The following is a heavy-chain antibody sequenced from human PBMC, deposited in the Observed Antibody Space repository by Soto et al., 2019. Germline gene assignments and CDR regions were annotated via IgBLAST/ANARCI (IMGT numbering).Heavy chain of an antibody. CDR3: ARYRHCSGDSCNYYSIMDL. D-gene: IGHD2-15*01. CDR2: VNPILNIA. J-gene: IGHJ6*02. CDR1: GGTFRTYT. Sequence: ASVKVSCKASGGTFRTYTITWVRQAPGQGLEWMGGVNPILNIADHAQKFQGRVTITADASTGTVYMELSSLRSDDTATYFCARYRHCSGDSCNYYSIMDLWGQGTTVTVSS. V-gene: IGHV1-69*10.